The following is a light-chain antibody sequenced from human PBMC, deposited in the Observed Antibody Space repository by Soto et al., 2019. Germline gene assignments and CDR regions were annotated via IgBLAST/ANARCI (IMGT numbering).Light chain of an antibody. CDR3: HQSYSIPIT. J-gene: IGKJ5*01. CDR1: QSIGWY. CDR2: TAS. V-gene: IGKV1-39*01. Sequence: DIQMTQSPSSLSASVGYRVTITCRASQSIGWYLNWYQEKPGKAPNVVIFTASSLQSGVPSRFTGSGSGTEVTLTISNLQPEDFANYYCHQSYSIPITCGQGTLLEIK.